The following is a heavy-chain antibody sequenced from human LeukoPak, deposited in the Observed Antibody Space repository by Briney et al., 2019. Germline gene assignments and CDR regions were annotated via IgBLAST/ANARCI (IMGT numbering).Heavy chain of an antibody. Sequence: PSETLSLTCTVSGGSISSSSYYWGWIRQPPGTGLEWIGSIYYSGSTYYNPSLKSRVTISVDTSKNQFSLKLSSVTAADTAVYYCARISDYVWGSYRSFDYWGQGTLVTVSS. V-gene: IGHV4-39*01. CDR2: IYYSGST. CDR3: ARISDYVWGSYRSFDY. CDR1: GGSISSSSYY. D-gene: IGHD3-16*02. J-gene: IGHJ4*02.